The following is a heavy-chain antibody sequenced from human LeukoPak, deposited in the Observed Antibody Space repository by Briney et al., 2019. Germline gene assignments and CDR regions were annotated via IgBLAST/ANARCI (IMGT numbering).Heavy chain of an antibody. CDR3: ARGVRRARYYDSSGYYYGY. CDR2: MNPNSGNT. Sequence: ASVKVSCKASGYTFTSYDINWVRQATGQGLEWMGWMNPNSGNTGYAQKFQGRVTMTRNTSISTAYMELSSLRSEDTAVYYCARGVRRARYYDSSGYYYGYWGQGILVTVSS. V-gene: IGHV1-8*01. CDR1: GYTFTSYD. J-gene: IGHJ4*02. D-gene: IGHD3-22*01.